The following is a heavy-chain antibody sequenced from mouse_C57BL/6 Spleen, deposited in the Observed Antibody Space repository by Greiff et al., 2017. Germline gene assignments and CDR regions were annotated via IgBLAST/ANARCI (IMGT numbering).Heavy chain of an antibody. CDR3: ARHDYYGSSSYAMDY. D-gene: IGHD1-1*01. CDR1: GFTFSDYG. J-gene: IGHJ4*01. Sequence: EVKLQESGGGLVQPGGSLKLSCAASGFTFSDYGMAWVRQAPRKGPEWVAFISNLAYSIYYAETVTGRFTISRENAKNTRYLEMSSLRSEDTAMYYCARHDYYGSSSYAMDYWGQGTTVTVAS. CDR2: ISNLAYSI. V-gene: IGHV5-15*01.